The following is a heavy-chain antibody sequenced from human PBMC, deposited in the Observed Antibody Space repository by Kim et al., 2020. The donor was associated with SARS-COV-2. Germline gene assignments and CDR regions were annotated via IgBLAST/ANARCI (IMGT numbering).Heavy chain of an antibody. CDR2: INSDGSTT. D-gene: IGHD3-10*01. V-gene: IGHV3-74*01. J-gene: IGHJ4*02. Sequence: GGSLRLSCAASGFTFSSSWMHWVRQPSAKGLVWVSRINSDGSTTTYADSVKGRFTISRDNAKNTLYLQMNSLRAEDTAVYFCVRSMYYYSRWGQGTLVTVSS. CDR3: VRSMYYYSR. CDR1: GFTFSSSW.